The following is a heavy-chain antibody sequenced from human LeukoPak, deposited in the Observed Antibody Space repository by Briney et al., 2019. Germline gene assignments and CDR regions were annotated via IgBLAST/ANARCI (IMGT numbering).Heavy chain of an antibody. CDR3: ARVAYGSGTYYLDH. J-gene: IGHJ4*02. D-gene: IGHD3-10*01. V-gene: IGHV4-59*01. Sequence: LETLSLTCTVSGGSISRYYWSWIRLPPGKGLEWIGDIYSSATYNPSLKGRVTISVDTSTNKLSLKLSSVTTADTAMYYCARVAYGSGTYYLDHWGQGTLVTVSS. CDR1: GGSISRYY. CDR2: IYSSA.